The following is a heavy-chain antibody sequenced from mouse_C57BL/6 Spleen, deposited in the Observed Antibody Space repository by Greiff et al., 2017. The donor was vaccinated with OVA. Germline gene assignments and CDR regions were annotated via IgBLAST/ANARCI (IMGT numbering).Heavy chain of an antibody. D-gene: IGHD1-1*01. V-gene: IGHV1-26*01. CDR1: GYTFTDYY. CDR3: ASSLRSLYAMDY. J-gene: IGHJ4*01. Sequence: VHVKQSGPELVKPGASVKISCKASGYTFTDYYMNWVKQSHGKSLEWIGDINPNNGGTSYNQKFKGKATLTVDKSSSTAYMELRSLTSEDSAVYYCASSLRSLYAMDYWGQGTSVTVSS. CDR2: INPNNGGT.